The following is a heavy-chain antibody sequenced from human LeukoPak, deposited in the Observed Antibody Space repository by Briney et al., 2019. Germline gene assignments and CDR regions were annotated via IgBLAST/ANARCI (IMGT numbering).Heavy chain of an antibody. V-gene: IGHV3-30*03. D-gene: IGHD3-10*01. J-gene: IGHJ4*02. Sequence: GGSLRLSCAASEFTFNNHDMHWVRQAPGKGLEWVAAISYDGRNKYYADSVKGRFTISRDNSKNTLYLEMNSLKTEDTAVYYCTTRGSDSGCPFFWGQGTLVTVSS. CDR3: TTRGSDSGCPFF. CDR1: EFTFNNHD. CDR2: ISYDGRNK.